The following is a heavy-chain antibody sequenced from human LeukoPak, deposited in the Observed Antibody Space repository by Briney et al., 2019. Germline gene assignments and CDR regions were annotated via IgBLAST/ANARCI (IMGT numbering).Heavy chain of an antibody. V-gene: IGHV3-21*04. J-gene: IGHJ3*02. CDR2: ISTSSSYI. CDR3: ARSEYSYGADAFDI. Sequence: GGSLRLSCAASGFTFSRNSMNWVRQAPGKGLEWVSSISTSSSYIYYADSVKGRFTISRDNAKNSLYLQMKSLRAEDTAVYYCARSEYSYGADAFDIWGQGTMVTVSS. CDR1: GFTFSRNS. D-gene: IGHD5-18*01.